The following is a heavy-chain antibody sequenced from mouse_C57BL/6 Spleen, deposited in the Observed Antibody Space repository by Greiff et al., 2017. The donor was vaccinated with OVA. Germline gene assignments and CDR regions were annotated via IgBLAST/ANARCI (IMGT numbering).Heavy chain of an antibody. D-gene: IGHD2-2*01. CDR1: GYSFTGYY. Sequence: EVQGVESGPELVKPGASVKISCKASGYSFTGYYMNWVKQSPEKSLEWIGEINPSTGGTTYNQKFKAKATLTVDKSSSTAYMQLKSLTSEDSAVYYCARRGYDVGSWFAYWGQGTLVTVSA. CDR2: INPSTGGT. J-gene: IGHJ3*01. CDR3: ARRGYDVGSWFAY. V-gene: IGHV1-42*01.